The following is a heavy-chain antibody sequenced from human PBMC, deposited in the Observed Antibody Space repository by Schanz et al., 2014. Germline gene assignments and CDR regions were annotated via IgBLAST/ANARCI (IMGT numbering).Heavy chain of an antibody. CDR1: GFTVSNNY. CDR3: TRGSGSRSYGWYYDS. Sequence: EVQLGESGGGLVQPGGSLRLSCAASGFTVSNNYMSCVRQPPGKGLEWVSVLYNNGVAYYAESVRGRFAISRDNSKNTLYLQMNRLRAEDSAVYYCTRGSGSRSYGWYYDSWGQGTLVTVSS. V-gene: IGHV3-66*01. J-gene: IGHJ4*02. CDR2: LYNNGVA. D-gene: IGHD3-10*01.